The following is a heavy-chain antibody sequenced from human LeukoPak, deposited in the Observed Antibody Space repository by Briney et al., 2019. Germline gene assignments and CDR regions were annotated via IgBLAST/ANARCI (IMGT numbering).Heavy chain of an antibody. J-gene: IGHJ4*02. CDR1: GFTFSTYS. V-gene: IGHV3-48*01. CDR2: ISSSSSTI. D-gene: IGHD3-22*01. CDR3: ARGSTYYDSSGQVPFDY. Sequence: GGSLRLSCAASGFTFSTYSMNWVRQAPGKGLEWVSYISSSSSTIYYADSVRGRFTISRDNAKNSLYLQMNSLRAEDTAVYYCARGSTYYDSSGQVPFDYWGQGTLVTVSS.